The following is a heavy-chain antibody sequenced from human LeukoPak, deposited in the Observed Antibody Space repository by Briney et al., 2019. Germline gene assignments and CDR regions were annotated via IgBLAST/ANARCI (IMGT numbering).Heavy chain of an antibody. V-gene: IGHV1-8*01. CDR3: ARGSLRVRGVIGGY. CDR2: MNPNSGNT. D-gene: IGHD3-10*01. CDR1: GYTFTSYD. Sequence: ASVKVSCKASGYTFTSYDINWVRQATGQGLERMGWMNPNSGNTGYAQKFQGRVTMTRNTSISTAYMELSSLRSEDTVVYYCARGSLRVRGVIGGYWGQGTLVTVSS. J-gene: IGHJ4*02.